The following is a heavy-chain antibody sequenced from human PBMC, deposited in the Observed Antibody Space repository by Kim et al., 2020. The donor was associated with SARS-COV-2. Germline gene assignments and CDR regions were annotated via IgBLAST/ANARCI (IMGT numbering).Heavy chain of an antibody. J-gene: IGHJ6*01. Sequence: GGSLRLSCAASGFTFSSYGMHWVRQAPGKGLEWVAVISYDGSNKYYADSVKGRFTISRDNSKNTLYLQMNSLRAEDTAVYYCANSYSSSSYKGNYYYYG. D-gene: IGHD6-6*01. CDR3: ANSYSSSSYKGNYYYYG. V-gene: IGHV3-30*18. CDR1: GFTFSSYG. CDR2: ISYDGSNK.